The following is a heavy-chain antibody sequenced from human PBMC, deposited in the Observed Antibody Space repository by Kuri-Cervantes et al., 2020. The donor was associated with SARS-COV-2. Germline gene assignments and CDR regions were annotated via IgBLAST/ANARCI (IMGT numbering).Heavy chain of an antibody. CDR1: AFTFSSCS. Sequence: GGSLRLSCAASAFTFSSCSMNRVRQAPGKGLEWVSYISSSTSTKYYAGSVKGRFTICRDNARNSLYLQMNSLRVEDTALYYCAKVFGVGSNINYFDYWGQGTVVTVSS. V-gene: IGHV3-48*01. CDR2: ISSSTSTK. D-gene: IGHD3-10*02. CDR3: AKVFGVGSNINYFDY. J-gene: IGHJ4*02.